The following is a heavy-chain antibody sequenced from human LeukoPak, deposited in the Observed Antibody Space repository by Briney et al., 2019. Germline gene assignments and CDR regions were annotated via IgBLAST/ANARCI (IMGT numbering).Heavy chain of an antibody. Sequence: GRSLRLSCAASGFTFSSYGMHWVRQAPGKGLERVAVIWYDGSNKYYADSVKGRFTISRDNSKNTLYLQMNSLRAEDTAVYYCAREVVVSTSHFDYWGQGTLVTVSS. CDR1: GFTFSSYG. CDR2: IWYDGSNK. J-gene: IGHJ4*02. D-gene: IGHD3-22*01. CDR3: AREVVVSTSHFDY. V-gene: IGHV3-33*01.